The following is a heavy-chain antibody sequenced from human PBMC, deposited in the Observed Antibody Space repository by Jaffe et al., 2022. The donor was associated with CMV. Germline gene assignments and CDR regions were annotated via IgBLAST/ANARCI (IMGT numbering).Heavy chain of an antibody. CDR1: GMTFSVHA. CDR2: ITSSGDGA. D-gene: IGHD6-13*01. CDR3: AKGGRQLVEGIDP. J-gene: IGHJ5*02. V-gene: IGHV3-23*01. Sequence: EVQLLESGGGLVQPGGSLRLSCAASGMTFSVHAMAWVRQAPGKGLEWVSAITSSGDGAYYADSVRGRFTISRDNSKNTLFLQMNSLRAEDTGVYYCAKGGRQLVEGIDPWGQGTRVTVSS.